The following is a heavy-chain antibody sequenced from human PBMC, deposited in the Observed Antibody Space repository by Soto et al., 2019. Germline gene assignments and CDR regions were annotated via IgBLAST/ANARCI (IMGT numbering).Heavy chain of an antibody. V-gene: IGHV5-10-1*01. CDR3: ARAAAGTIYYYGMDV. CDR2: IDPSDSYT. D-gene: IGHD6-13*01. Sequence: PGESLNISCKGSGYSFTSYWISWVLQMPGKGLEWMGRIDPSDSYTNYSPSFQGHVTISADKSISTAYLQWSSLKASDTAMYYCARAAAGTIYYYGMDVWGQGTTVTVSS. CDR1: GYSFTSYW. J-gene: IGHJ6*01.